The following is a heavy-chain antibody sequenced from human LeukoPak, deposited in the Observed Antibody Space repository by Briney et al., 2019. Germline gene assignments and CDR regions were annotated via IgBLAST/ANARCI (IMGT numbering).Heavy chain of an antibody. Sequence: PGGSLRLSCAASGFTFSSYGITWVRQAPGKGLEWVSTISATGGSTYYADSVKGRFTISRDNSKDTLYLQMNSLRAEDTAVYYCAKGGYSSGWRNHFDYWGQGTLVTVSS. D-gene: IGHD6-19*01. CDR2: ISATGGST. V-gene: IGHV3-23*01. CDR1: GFTFSSYG. J-gene: IGHJ4*02. CDR3: AKGGYSSGWRNHFDY.